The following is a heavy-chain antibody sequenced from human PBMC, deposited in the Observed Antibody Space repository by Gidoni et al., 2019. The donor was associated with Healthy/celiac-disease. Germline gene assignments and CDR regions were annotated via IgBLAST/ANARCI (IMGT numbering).Heavy chain of an antibody. D-gene: IGHD6-19*01. V-gene: IGHV4-38-2*01. CDR1: GYSISSGYY. CDR2: IYNSGST. CDR3: ARAGVDSSGWYRVWFDP. Sequence: QVQLQESGPGLVKPSETLSLTCAVSGYSISSGYYWGWIRQPPGKGLEWIGSIYNSGSTYYNPSLKSRVTISVDTSKNQFSLKLSSVTAADTAVYYCARAGVDSSGWYRVWFDPWGQGTLVTVSS. J-gene: IGHJ5*02.